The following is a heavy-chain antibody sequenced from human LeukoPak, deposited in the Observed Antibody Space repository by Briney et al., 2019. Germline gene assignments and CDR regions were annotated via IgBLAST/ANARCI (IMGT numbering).Heavy chain of an antibody. CDR1: GASISSSNYY. J-gene: IGHJ4*02. V-gene: IGHV4-39*01. Sequence: SETLSLTCAVSGASISSSNYYWGWVRQSPGKGLEWIGNIYSSGNTYYNASLKSRVTMYIDTSKNQFSLKLSSVTAADTAVYYCARLLVRGVIINKWGQGTLVTVSS. CDR3: ARLLVRGVIINK. D-gene: IGHD3-10*01. CDR2: IYSSGNT.